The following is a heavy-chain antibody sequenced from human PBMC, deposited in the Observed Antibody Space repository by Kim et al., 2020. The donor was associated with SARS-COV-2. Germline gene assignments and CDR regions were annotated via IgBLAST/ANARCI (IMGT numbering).Heavy chain of an antibody. Sequence: YYNPPLKRRVPISVDTSKNQFSLKLSSVTAADTAVYYCARDLGGDGAFDIWGQGTMVTVSS. V-gene: IGHV4-39*07. J-gene: IGHJ3*02. CDR3: ARDLGGDGAFDI. D-gene: IGHD2-21*02.